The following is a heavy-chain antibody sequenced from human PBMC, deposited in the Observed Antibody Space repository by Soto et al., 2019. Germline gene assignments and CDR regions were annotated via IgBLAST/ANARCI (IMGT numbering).Heavy chain of an antibody. D-gene: IGHD6-19*01. CDR3: VRHESDLGSSVSPFDY. V-gene: IGHV4-59*08. J-gene: IGHJ4*02. CDR1: GASISFYY. CDR2: VHYSGST. Sequence: QVELQESGPGLVKPSETLSVTCSVYGASISFYYWSWIRQPTGKGLEWIGYVHYSGSTNYNPSLKSRVTISVDSSKNQFSLKLTTVTAADTAVYYCVRHESDLGSSVSPFDYWGQGTLVTVSS.